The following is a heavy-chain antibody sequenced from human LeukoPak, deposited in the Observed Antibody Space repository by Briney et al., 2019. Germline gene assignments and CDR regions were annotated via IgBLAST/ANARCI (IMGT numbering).Heavy chain of an antibody. D-gene: IGHD1-26*01. CDR1: GYTFSNYD. Sequence: ASVKVSCKASGYTFSNYDMNWVRQAPGQGLEWMGWINPNSGGTNYAQKFQGRVTMTRDTSISTAYMELSRLRSDDTAVYYCARDNRNRGIVGAIGYWGQGTLVTVSS. CDR2: INPNSGGT. J-gene: IGHJ4*02. V-gene: IGHV1-2*02. CDR3: ARDNRNRGIVGAIGY.